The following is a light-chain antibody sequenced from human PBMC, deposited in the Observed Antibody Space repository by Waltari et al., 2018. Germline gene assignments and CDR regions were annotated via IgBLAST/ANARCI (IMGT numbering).Light chain of an antibody. CDR1: QSVLARSTNNNY. J-gene: IGKJ4*01. CDR3: HQYYRLPLP. CDR2: WAS. V-gene: IGKV4-1*01. Sequence: DIVMTQAPDSLAVSLGECATITCKPWQSVLARSTNNNYLAWYQQKPGQPPKLLISWASTRESGVPDRFSGSGSVTDFTLTIISLQAEDVAVYYCHQYYRLPLPFGGGTKVEIK.